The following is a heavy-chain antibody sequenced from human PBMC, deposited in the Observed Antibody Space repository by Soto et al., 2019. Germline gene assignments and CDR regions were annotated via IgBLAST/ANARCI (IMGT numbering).Heavy chain of an antibody. D-gene: IGHD3-3*01. Sequence: QLHLVQSGAVVKKPGASVTVSCSASGYPVTAYYMHWVRQAPGRGLEWMGGITPATGAAKYTPTFQGRVPMTRDTYTGTVFMELSGLTAEDAAVFYWARGGGVGVAGSAAFDMWGQGTLVTVSS. V-gene: IGHV1-2*02. J-gene: IGHJ3*02. CDR1: GYPVTAYY. CDR3: ARGGGVGVAGSAAFDM. CDR2: ITPATGAA.